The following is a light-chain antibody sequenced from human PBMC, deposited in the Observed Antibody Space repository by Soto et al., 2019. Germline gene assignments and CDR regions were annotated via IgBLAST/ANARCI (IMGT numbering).Light chain of an antibody. V-gene: IGLV1-44*01. CDR1: SSNIGANP. CDR3: AAWDDSLNAVL. CDR2: SDV. J-gene: IGLJ2*01. Sequence: QSVLTQPPSASATPGQRVTISCSGSSSNIGANPVNWYRQLPGTAPKLLLYSDVQRPSGVPDRVSGSKSGTSASLAISGLQSEDEADDFCAAWDDSLNAVLFGGGTKVTVL.